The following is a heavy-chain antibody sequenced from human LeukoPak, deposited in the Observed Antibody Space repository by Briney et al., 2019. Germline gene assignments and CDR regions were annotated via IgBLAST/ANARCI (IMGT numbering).Heavy chain of an antibody. CDR3: ARTDTRPRFGHWFDP. Sequence: LPGGSLRLSCAASGFTFSSYAMHWVRQAPGKGLEWVAVISYDGSNKYYADSVKGRFTISRDNSKNTLYLQMNSLRAEDTAVYYCARTDTRPRFGHWFDPWGQGTLVTVSS. CDR1: GFTFSSYA. J-gene: IGHJ5*02. D-gene: IGHD2-15*01. CDR2: ISYDGSNK. V-gene: IGHV3-30-3*01.